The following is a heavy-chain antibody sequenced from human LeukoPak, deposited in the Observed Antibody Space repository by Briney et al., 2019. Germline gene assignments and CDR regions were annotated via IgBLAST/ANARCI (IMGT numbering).Heavy chain of an antibody. J-gene: IGHJ4*02. V-gene: IGHV3-33*01. CDR3: ASHKWFGELYFDY. Sequence: SRGSLRLSCAASGFTFSSYGMHWVRQAPGKGLEWVAVIWYDGSNKYYADSVKGRFTISRDNSKNTLYLQMNSLRAEDTAVYYCASHKWFGELYFDYWGQGTLVTVSS. CDR2: IWYDGSNK. D-gene: IGHD3-10*01. CDR1: GFTFSSYG.